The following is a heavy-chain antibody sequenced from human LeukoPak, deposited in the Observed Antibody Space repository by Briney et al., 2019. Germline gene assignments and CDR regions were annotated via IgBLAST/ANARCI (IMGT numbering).Heavy chain of an antibody. V-gene: IGHV4-31*03. CDR1: GGSISSGGYY. Sequence: PSETLSLTCTVSGGSISSGGYYWSWIRQHPGKGLEWIGYIRYSGSTYYNPSLKSRVTISVDTSKNQFSLKLSSVTAADTAVYFCARDPYYYDRSGGFDPWGQGTLVTVSS. D-gene: IGHD3-22*01. CDR2: IRYSGST. CDR3: ARDPYYYDRSGGFDP. J-gene: IGHJ5*02.